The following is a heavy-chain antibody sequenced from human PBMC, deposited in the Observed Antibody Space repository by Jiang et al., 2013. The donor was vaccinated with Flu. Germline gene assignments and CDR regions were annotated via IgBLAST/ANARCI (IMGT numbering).Heavy chain of an antibody. D-gene: IGHD5-24*01. CDR3: ARAGYNYAFDI. J-gene: IGHJ3*02. V-gene: IGHV1-2*04. CDR2: INPNSGGT. Sequence: GLEWMGWINPNSGGTNYAQKFQGWVTMTRDTSISTAYMELSRLRSDDTAVYYCARAGYNYAFDIWGQGTMVTVSS.